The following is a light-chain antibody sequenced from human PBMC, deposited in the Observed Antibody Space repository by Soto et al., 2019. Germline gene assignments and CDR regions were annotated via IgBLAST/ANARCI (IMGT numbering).Light chain of an antibody. CDR2: GVS. CDR3: QQYNSYPWT. J-gene: IGKJ1*01. CDR1: QSISSY. V-gene: IGKV1-5*01. Sequence: EIQITQSPSTLSASAGERVTISCRASQSISSYLAWYQQKPGQAPKPLIYGVSSRATGIPARFSGSGSGTEFTLTISSLQPDDFATYYCQQYNSYPWTFGQGTKVDIK.